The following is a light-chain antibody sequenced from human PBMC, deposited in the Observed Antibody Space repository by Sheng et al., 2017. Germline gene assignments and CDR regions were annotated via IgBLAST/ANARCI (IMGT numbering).Light chain of an antibody. V-gene: IGLV3-1*01. J-gene: IGLJ3*02. CDR2: QDS. CDR1: TLGDKY. CDR3: QAWDINRGV. Sequence: SYEVTQPPSVSVSPGQTASITCSGETLGDKYVCWFQQKPGRSPVLVIYQDSKRPSGIPERFSGSNSGNTATLTISGTQTLDEADYYCQAWDINRGVFGGRTKLTV.